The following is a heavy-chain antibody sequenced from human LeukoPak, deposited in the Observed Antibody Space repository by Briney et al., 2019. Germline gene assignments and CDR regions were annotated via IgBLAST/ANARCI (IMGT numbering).Heavy chain of an antibody. CDR1: GFTFSSYA. V-gene: IGHV3-23*01. CDR2: ISTTGGST. D-gene: IGHD3-3*01. Sequence: GSLRLSCAASGFTFSSYAMSWVRQAPGKGLEYVSAISTTGGSTYYADSVKGRFTISRDNSKNTLSLQMNSLRAEDTALYYCAKGGGSEWSDWGQGTLVTVSS. CDR3: AKGGGSEWSD. J-gene: IGHJ4*02.